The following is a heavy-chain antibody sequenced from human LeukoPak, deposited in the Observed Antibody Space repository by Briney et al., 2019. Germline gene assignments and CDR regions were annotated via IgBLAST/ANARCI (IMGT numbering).Heavy chain of an antibody. CDR1: GGSISSGGYS. J-gene: IGHJ4*02. CDR3: ASYSSGWYYFDY. D-gene: IGHD6-19*01. CDR2: IYHSGST. Sequence: SETLSLTCAVSGGSISSGGYSWSWIRQPPGKGLEWIGYIYHSGSTYYNPSLKSRVTISVDTSKNQFSLKLSSVTAADTAVYYCASYSSGWYYFDYWGQGTLVTVSS. V-gene: IGHV4-30-2*02.